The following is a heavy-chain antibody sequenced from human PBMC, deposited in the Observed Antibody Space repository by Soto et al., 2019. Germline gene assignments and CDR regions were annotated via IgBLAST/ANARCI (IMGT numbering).Heavy chain of an antibody. Sequence: GGSLRLSCAASGFTFSSYGMHWVHQAPGKGLEWVAVISYDGSNKYYADSVKGRFTISRDNSKNTLYLQMNSLRAEDTAVYYCAKDSRVTSFPYYYYYYMDVWGKGTTVTVSS. CDR3: AKDSRVTSFPYYYYYYMDV. D-gene: IGHD4-4*01. CDR2: ISYDGSNK. CDR1: GFTFSSYG. J-gene: IGHJ6*03. V-gene: IGHV3-30*18.